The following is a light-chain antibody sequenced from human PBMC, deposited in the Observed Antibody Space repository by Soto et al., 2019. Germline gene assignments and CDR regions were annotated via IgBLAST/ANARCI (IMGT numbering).Light chain of an antibody. CDR1: SSDVGGYNY. Sequence: QSVLTQPRSVSGSPGQSVTISCTGTSSDVGGYNYVSWYQQYPGKAPKPMIFDVTKRPSGVPDRFSGSKSGNTASLTISGLQAEDEADYYCCSYAGSYSLVFGGGTKFTVL. CDR2: DVT. J-gene: IGLJ2*01. CDR3: CSYAGSYSLV. V-gene: IGLV2-11*01.